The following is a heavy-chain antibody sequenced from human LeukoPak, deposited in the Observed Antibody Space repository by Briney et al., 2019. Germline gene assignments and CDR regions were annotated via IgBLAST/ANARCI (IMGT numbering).Heavy chain of an antibody. J-gene: IGHJ4*02. CDR2: IYYSGST. Sequence: PSETLSLTCTVSGGSISSGDYYWSWIRQPPGKGLEWIGYIYYSGSTYYNPSLKSRVTISVDTSKNQFSLKLSSVTAADTAVYYCARDFAYGSGSHPLDYWGQGTLVTVSS. CDR1: GGSISSGDYY. CDR3: ARDFAYGSGSHPLDY. V-gene: IGHV4-30-4*01. D-gene: IGHD3-10*01.